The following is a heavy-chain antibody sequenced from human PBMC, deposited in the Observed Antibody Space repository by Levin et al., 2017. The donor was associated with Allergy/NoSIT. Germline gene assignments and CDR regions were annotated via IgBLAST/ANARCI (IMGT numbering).Heavy chain of an antibody. CDR2: ISGSGGST. CDR1: GFTFSSYA. Sequence: TGGSLRLSCAASGFTFSSYAMSWVRQAPGKGLEWVSAISGSGGSTYYADSVKGRFTISRDNSKNTLYLQMNSLRAEDTAVYYCATVGSEGGYYYYYMDVWGKGTTVTVSS. CDR3: ATVGSEGGYYYYYMDV. J-gene: IGHJ6*03. V-gene: IGHV3-23*01. D-gene: IGHD1-26*01.